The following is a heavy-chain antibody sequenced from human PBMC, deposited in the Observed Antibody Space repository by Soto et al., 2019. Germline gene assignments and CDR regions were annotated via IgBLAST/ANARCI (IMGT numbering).Heavy chain of an antibody. Sequence: ASVKVSCKASGYTFTSYGISWVRQAPGQGLEWMGWISAYNGNTNYAQKLQGRVTMTTDTSTSTADMELRSLRSDDTAVYYCARDLELAYCGGDCYSQAFDIWGQGTMVTVSS. CDR3: ARDLELAYCGGDCYSQAFDI. J-gene: IGHJ3*02. D-gene: IGHD2-21*02. V-gene: IGHV1-18*04. CDR1: GYTFTSYG. CDR2: ISAYNGNT.